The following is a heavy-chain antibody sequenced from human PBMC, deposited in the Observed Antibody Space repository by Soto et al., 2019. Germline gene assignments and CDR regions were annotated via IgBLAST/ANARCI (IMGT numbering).Heavy chain of an antibody. CDR3: ARCYCSVGSCFTCWHFDL. V-gene: IGHV1-18*01. CDR1: GYSFDTFG. Sequence: QVQVVQSGAEVKKPGASLKVACKASGYSFDTFGMSWVRQDPGQGLEWMGWISIEKGDTNSAQKFQDRVTMTTDTSTSTAYMELRSLTSDDTAVYYCARCYCSVGSCFTCWHFDLWGRGTLVTVSS. J-gene: IGHJ2*01. CDR2: ISIEKGDT. D-gene: IGHD2-15*01.